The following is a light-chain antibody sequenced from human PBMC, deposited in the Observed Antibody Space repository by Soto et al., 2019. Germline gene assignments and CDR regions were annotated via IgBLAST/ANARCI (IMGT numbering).Light chain of an antibody. CDR2: AAS. J-gene: IGKJ1*01. V-gene: IGKV3-15*01. CDR3: QQYNNRPPWT. CDR1: QTIDTN. Sequence: EIVMTQSPGTLSVSPGERSTLSCRSSQTIDTNLAWYQQKPGQAPRLLIFAASTRATGIPARFSGSGSGTEFSLTITSLQSEDFALYYCQQYNNRPPWTCGKGNKGDIK.